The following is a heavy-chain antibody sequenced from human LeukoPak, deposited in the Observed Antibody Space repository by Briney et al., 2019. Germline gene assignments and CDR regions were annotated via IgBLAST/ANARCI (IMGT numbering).Heavy chain of an antibody. D-gene: IGHD3-22*01. J-gene: IGHJ3*02. CDR3: PRYYDSSGYYPGGAFDI. CDR1: GYSFPSHW. CDR2: IYPGDSDT. V-gene: IGHV5-51*01. Sequence: RGESLKISCKGSGYSFPSHWIGWVRQMPGKGLEWMGIIYPGDSDTRYSPSFQGQVTISADKSISTAYLQWSSLKASDTAMYYCPRYYDSSGYYPGGAFDIWGQGTMVTVSS.